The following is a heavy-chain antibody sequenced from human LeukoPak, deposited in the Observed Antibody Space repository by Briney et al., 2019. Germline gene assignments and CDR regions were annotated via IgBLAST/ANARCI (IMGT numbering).Heavy chain of an antibody. CDR3: AKDIKYGSGSYYPSH. V-gene: IGHV3-43*01. CDR2: ISWDGGST. J-gene: IGHJ3*01. D-gene: IGHD3-10*01. Sequence: GGSLRLSCAASGFTFSSYWMHWVRQAPGKGLEWVSLISWDGGSTYYADSVKGRFTISRDNSKNSLYLQMNSLRTEDTALYYCAKDIKYGSGSYYPSHWGQGTMVTVSS. CDR1: GFTFSSYW.